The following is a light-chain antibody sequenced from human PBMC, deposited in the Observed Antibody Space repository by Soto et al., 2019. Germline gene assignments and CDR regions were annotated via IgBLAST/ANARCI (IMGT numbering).Light chain of an antibody. CDR3: QQRSNWPRT. CDR2: DAS. Sequence: EIVLTQSPATLSLSPGERATLSCRASQSVSSSLDWFQHKPGQAPRLLIYDASNRATGIPARFSGSGSGTDFTLTISSLEPEDFAVYYCQQRSNWPRTFGQGTKLEIK. J-gene: IGKJ2*01. V-gene: IGKV3-11*01. CDR1: QSVSSS.